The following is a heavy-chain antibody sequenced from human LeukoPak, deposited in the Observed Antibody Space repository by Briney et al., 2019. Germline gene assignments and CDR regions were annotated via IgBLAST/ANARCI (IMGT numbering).Heavy chain of an antibody. V-gene: IGHV5-51*01. D-gene: IGHD2-15*01. Sequence: GEALKISCKGSGCSFTSYWIGWVRQMPGKGLGWMGITYPGDSDTRYSPSFQGQVTISADKSISTAYLQWSSLKASDTAMYYCARICSGGSCYQHNWFDPWGQGTLVTVSS. J-gene: IGHJ5*02. CDR3: ARICSGGSCYQHNWFDP. CDR1: GCSFTSYW. CDR2: TYPGDSDT.